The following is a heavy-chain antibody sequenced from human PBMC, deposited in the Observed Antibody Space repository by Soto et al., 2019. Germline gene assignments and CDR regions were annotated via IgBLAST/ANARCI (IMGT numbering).Heavy chain of an antibody. Sequence: PGGSLRLSCAASGFTFSSYGMHWVRQAPGKGLEWVAVIWYDGSNKYYADYVKGRFTISRDNSKNTLYLQMNSLRAEDTSVYYCARDGYCSGGSCYSVPVFDYWGQGT. CDR2: IWYDGSNK. D-gene: IGHD2-15*01. CDR1: GFTFSSYG. CDR3: ARDGYCSGGSCYSVPVFDY. V-gene: IGHV3-33*01. J-gene: IGHJ4*02.